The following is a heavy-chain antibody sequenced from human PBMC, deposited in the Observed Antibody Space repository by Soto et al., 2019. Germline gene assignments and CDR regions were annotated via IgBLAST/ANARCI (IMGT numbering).Heavy chain of an antibody. CDR2: ISYDGSNK. V-gene: IGHV3-30*18. CDR3: AKGPNWNFGFFDY. Sequence: GGSLRLSCAASGFTFSSYGMHWVRQAPGKGLEWVAVISYDGSNKYYADSVKGRFTISRDNSKNTLYLQMNSLRAEDTAVYYCAKGPNWNFGFFDYWGQGTLVTVSS. D-gene: IGHD1-1*01. J-gene: IGHJ4*02. CDR1: GFTFSSYG.